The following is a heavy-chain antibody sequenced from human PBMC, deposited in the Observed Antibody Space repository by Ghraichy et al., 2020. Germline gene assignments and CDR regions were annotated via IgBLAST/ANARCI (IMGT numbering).Heavy chain of an antibody. V-gene: IGHV3-48*02. J-gene: IGHJ4*02. CDR1: GFTFSSYT. CDR2: ISSSSGTI. CDR3: ARDARGGSGYFDY. D-gene: IGHD3-3*01. Sequence: GGSLRLSCAASGFTFSSYTMNWVRQAPGKGLEWVSCISSSSGTIYYADSVKGRFTISRDSAKNSLYLQMNSLRDEDTAVYYCARDARGGSGYFDYWGQGTLVTVSS.